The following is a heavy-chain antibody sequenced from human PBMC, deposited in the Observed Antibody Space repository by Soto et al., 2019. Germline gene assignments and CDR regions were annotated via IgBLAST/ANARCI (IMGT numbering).Heavy chain of an antibody. CDR2: ISYDGSNK. J-gene: IGHJ4*02. V-gene: IGHV3-30-3*01. Sequence: QVQLVESGGGVVQPGRSLRLSCAASGFTFSSCAMHWVRQAPGKGLEWVAVISYDGSNKYYADSVKGRFTISRDNSKNTLYLQMNSLRAEDTAVYYCASQDGYRSRLGYFDYWGQGTLVTVSS. D-gene: IGHD5-12*01. CDR1: GFTFSSCA. CDR3: ASQDGYRSRLGYFDY.